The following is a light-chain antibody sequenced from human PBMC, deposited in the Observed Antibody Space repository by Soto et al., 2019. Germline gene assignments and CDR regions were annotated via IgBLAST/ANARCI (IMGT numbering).Light chain of an antibody. CDR1: QSVSSN. V-gene: IGKV3-15*01. CDR2: DAS. CDR3: QQYHNWPIT. Sequence: LSVSAWDWATLSSMASQSVSSNLAWHQQKPGQAPRLLIYDASTRATGIPARFSGSGSGTEFTLTISSLQSEDFAVYYCQQYHNWPITFGQGTRLEIK. J-gene: IGKJ5*01.